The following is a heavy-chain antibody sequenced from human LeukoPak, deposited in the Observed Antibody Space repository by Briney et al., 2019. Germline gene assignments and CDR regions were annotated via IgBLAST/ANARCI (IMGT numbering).Heavy chain of an antibody. D-gene: IGHD2-2*01. CDR2: ISGSGGST. J-gene: IGHJ4*02. Sequence: GGSLTLSCAASGFTFSSYAMSWVRQAPGKGREWVSAISGSGGSTYYAASVKGRFTISRDNSKNTLYLQMNSLRAEDTAVYYCAKDCSSTSCYHYWGQGTLVTVSS. V-gene: IGHV3-23*01. CDR1: GFTFSSYA. CDR3: AKDCSSTSCYHY.